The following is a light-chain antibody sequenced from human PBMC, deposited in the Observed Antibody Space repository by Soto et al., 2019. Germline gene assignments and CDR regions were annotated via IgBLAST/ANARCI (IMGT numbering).Light chain of an antibody. Sequence: QSVLTQPPSVSGAPGQRVTISCTGSSSNIGAGYDVNWYQQLPGTSPKLLIYGNNNRPSGVPDRFSGSKSGTSASLAITGLQAEDEADYYCQSYDSSLSGFWVFGGGTKLTVL. V-gene: IGLV1-40*01. J-gene: IGLJ3*02. CDR3: QSYDSSLSGFWV. CDR1: SSNIGAGYD. CDR2: GNN.